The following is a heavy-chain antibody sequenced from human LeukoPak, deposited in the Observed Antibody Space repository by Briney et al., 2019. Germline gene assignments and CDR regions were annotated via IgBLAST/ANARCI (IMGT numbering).Heavy chain of an antibody. CDR2: INPNSGGT. Sequence: GASVNVSCKASGYTFTGYYMHWVRQAPGQGLGWMGWINPNSGGTNYAQKFQGRVTMTRDTSISTAYMELSRLRSDDTAVYYCAREKTTEDDYGDYDGIGEGVRYYFDYWGQGTLVTVSS. D-gene: IGHD4-17*01. CDR3: AREKTTEDDYGDYDGIGEGVRYYFDY. CDR1: GYTFTGYY. J-gene: IGHJ4*02. V-gene: IGHV1-2*02.